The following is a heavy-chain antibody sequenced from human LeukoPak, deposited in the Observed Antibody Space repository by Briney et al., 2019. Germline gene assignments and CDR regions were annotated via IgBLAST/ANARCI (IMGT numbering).Heavy chain of an antibody. V-gene: IGHV1-18*01. CDR3: ARDPSNTSGWYIFFDY. CDR1: GYTFTIYG. D-gene: IGHD6-19*01. J-gene: IGHJ4*02. CDR2: ISAYNGDT. Sequence: AAVKVSCKASGYTFTIYGISWVRQAPGQGLEWMGWISAYNGDTKYAQNFQGRVTMTTDTSTSTAYMELRSLRSDDTAVYYCARDPSNTSGWYIFFDYWGQGTLVTVSS.